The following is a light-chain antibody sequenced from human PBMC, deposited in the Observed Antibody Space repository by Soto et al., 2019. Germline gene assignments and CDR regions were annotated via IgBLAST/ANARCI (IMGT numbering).Light chain of an antibody. CDR2: DTS. CDR3: SLSYSGARTVV. CDR1: TGAVTSGHY. J-gene: IGLJ2*01. V-gene: IGLV7-46*01. Sequence: QAVVTQEPSLTVSPGGTVTLTCGSSTGAVTSGHYPYWFQQKPGQAPRTLIYDTSKKHSWTPARFSGSLLGGKAALTLSGAQPEDEAEYYCSLSYSGARTVVFGGGTKLTVL.